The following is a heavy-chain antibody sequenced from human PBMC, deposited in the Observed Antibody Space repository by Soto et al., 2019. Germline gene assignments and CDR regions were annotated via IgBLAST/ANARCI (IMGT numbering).Heavy chain of an antibody. CDR3: ARERFVDTAMVFDY. Sequence: SETLSLTCTVSGGSISSYYWSWIRQPPGKGLEWIGYIYYSGSTNYNPSLKSRVAISVDTSKNQFSLKLSSVTAADTAVYYCARERFVDTAMVFDYWGQGTLVTVSS. D-gene: IGHD5-18*01. V-gene: IGHV4-59*01. CDR2: IYYSGST. J-gene: IGHJ4*02. CDR1: GGSISSYY.